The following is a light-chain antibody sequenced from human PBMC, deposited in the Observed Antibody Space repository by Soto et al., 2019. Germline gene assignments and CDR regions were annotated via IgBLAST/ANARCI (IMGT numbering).Light chain of an antibody. V-gene: IGKV4-1*01. J-gene: IGKJ3*01. CDR2: WAS. CDR1: QSDLYSSNNKNY. CDR3: QQYYSTPQT. Sequence: DIVMTQSPDSLAVSLGERATINCKSSQSDLYSSNNKNYLAWYQQKPGQPPKLLIYWASTRESGVPDRFSGSGSGTDFTLTISSLQAEDVAVYYCQQYYSTPQTFGPGTKVDIK.